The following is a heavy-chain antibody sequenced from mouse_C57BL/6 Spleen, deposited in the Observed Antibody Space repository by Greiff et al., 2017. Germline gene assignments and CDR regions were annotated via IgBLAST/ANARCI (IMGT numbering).Heavy chain of an antibody. V-gene: IGHV5-4*03. CDR1: GFTFSSYA. Sequence: EVKLVESGGGLVKPGGSLKLSCAASGFTFSSYAMSWVRQTPEKRLEWVATISDGGSYTYYPDNVKGRFTISRDNAKNNLYLQMSHLKSEDTAMYYCAGDGYWYFDVWGTGTTVTVSS. J-gene: IGHJ1*03. D-gene: IGHD2-3*01. CDR2: ISDGGSYT. CDR3: AGDGYWYFDV.